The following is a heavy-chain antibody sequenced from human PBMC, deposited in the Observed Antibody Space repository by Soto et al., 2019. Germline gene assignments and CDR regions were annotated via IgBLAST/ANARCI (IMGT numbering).Heavy chain of an antibody. J-gene: IGHJ5*02. CDR2: ISSSSSYI. CDR1: GFTFSSYS. D-gene: IGHD6-6*01. V-gene: IGHV3-21*01. Sequence: GGSLRLSCAASGFTFSSYSMNWVRQAPGKGLEWVSSISSSSSYIYYADSVKGRFTISRDNAKNSLYLQMNSLRAEDTAVYYCARGEIAARPHDWFDPWGQGTLVTVYS. CDR3: ARGEIAARPHDWFDP.